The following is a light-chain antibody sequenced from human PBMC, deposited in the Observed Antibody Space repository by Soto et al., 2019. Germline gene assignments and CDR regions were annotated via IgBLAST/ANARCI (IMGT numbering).Light chain of an antibody. Sequence: DIQMTQSPSSLSASVVDRVTITFQASQYIDKFLNWYQQKSGKAPKLLISDASNLETGVPSRFSGGGSGTDFTFTITSLQPEDVAIYYCQQYDDLPITFGQGTRLENK. V-gene: IGKV1-33*01. CDR1: QYIDKF. CDR2: DAS. J-gene: IGKJ5*01. CDR3: QQYDDLPIT.